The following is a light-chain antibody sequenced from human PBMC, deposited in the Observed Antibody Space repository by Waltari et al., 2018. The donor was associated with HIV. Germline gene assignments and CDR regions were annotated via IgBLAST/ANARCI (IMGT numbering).Light chain of an antibody. CDR1: EGIGND. Sequence: DIQMTQSPSTLSASVEDRVTIIGRASEGIGNDLAWFQQKPGKAPKRLIFAGSTLQSGVPLRFSGSGSATQFTLTISSLQPGDFATYFCQQHNSFPITFGGGTKV. CDR3: QQHNSFPIT. V-gene: IGKV1-17*01. CDR2: AGS. J-gene: IGKJ4*01.